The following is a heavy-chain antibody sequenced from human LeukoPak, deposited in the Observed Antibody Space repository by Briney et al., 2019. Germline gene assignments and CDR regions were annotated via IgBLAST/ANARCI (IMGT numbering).Heavy chain of an antibody. D-gene: IGHD2-2*01. J-gene: IGHJ4*02. V-gene: IGHV3-23*01. Sequence: PGGSLRLSCAASGFTFSSYAMSWVRQAPGKGLEWVSAISGSGGSTYYADSVKGRFTISRDNSKNTLYLQMNSLRAEDTAVYYCAKTPRHRHVVPAAREQWPLGAFDYWGQGTLVTVSS. CDR2: ISGSGGST. CDR1: GFTFSSYA. CDR3: AKTPRHRHVVPAAREQWPLGAFDY.